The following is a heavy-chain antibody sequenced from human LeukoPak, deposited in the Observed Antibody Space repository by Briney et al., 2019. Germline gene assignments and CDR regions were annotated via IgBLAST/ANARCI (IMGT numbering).Heavy chain of an antibody. D-gene: IGHD7-27*01. CDR3: GRGHWGLDY. J-gene: IGHJ4*02. V-gene: IGHV3-11*04. Sequence: GGSLRLSCAASGFTFSDSYMTSIRQAPGKGLEWVSYISNSGTSIFYADSVKGRFTTSRDNAKSSLYLQMNSLSAEDTAVYYCGRGHWGLDYWGQGALVTVSS. CDR2: ISNSGTSI. CDR1: GFTFSDSY.